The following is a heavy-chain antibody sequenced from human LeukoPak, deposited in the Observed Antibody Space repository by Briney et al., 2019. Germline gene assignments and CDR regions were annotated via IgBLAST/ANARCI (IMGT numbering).Heavy chain of an antibody. V-gene: IGHV4-59*01. J-gene: IGHJ3*02. Sequence: PSETLSLTCTVSGGSISSYYWSWIRQPPGKGLEWIGYIYYSGSTNYNPSLKSRVTISVDTSKNQFSLKLSSVTAADTAVYYCARSAPTDYYDSSGYYSCAFDIWGQGTMVTVSS. CDR2: IYYSGST. CDR1: GGSISSYY. CDR3: ARSAPTDYYDSSGYYSCAFDI. D-gene: IGHD3-22*01.